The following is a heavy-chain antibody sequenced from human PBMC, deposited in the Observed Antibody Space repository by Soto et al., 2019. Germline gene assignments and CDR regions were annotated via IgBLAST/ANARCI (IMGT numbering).Heavy chain of an antibody. CDR3: TRQRDCSSTSCLHYYYHGMDV. D-gene: IGHD2-2*01. Sequence: GGSLRLSCTASGFTFGDYAMSWFRQAPGKGLEWVGFIRGQAYGGTTEYAASVKGRFTISRDDSKSIAYLQMNSLKTEDTAVYYCTRQRDCSSTSCLHYYYHGMDVWGQGTTVTVSS. CDR2: IRGQAYGGTT. CDR1: GFTFGDYA. J-gene: IGHJ6*02. V-gene: IGHV3-49*03.